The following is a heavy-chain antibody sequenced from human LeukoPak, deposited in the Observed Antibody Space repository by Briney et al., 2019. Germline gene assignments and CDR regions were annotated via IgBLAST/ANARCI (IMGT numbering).Heavy chain of an antibody. D-gene: IGHD2-8*01. CDR1: GFTSSDYY. J-gene: IGHJ4*02. CDR2: ISSSGSRI. V-gene: IGHV3-11*01. CDR3: ARVYTAFDY. Sequence: PGGSLRLSCAASGFTSSDYYMSWIRQAPGKGLEWVSYISSSGSRIYYADSVKGRFTISRDNAKNSLFLQMNSLRAEGTAVYYCARVYTAFDYWGQGTLVTVSS.